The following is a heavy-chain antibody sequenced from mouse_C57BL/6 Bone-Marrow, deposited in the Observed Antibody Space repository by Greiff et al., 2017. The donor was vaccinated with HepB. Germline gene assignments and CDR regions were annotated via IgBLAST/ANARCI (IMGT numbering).Heavy chain of an antibody. Sequence: QVQLQQPGAELVMPGASVKLSCKASGYTFTSYWMHWVKQRPGQGLEWIGEIDPSDSDTNYNQKFKGKSTLTVDKSSSTAYMQLSSLTSEDSAVYYCAAKGLSDYDYAGFAYWGQGTLVTVSA. J-gene: IGHJ3*01. D-gene: IGHD2-4*01. CDR1: GYTFTSYW. V-gene: IGHV1-69*01. CDR3: AAKGLSDYDYAGFAY. CDR2: IDPSDSDT.